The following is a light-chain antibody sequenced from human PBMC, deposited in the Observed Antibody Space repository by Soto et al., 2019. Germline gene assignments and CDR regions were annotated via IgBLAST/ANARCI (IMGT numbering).Light chain of an antibody. J-gene: IGLJ2*01. V-gene: IGLV2-14*01. CDR2: EVS. CDR3: SSFTSSNTWI. CDR1: SSDVGGYNH. Sequence: QSVLTQPASVSGSPGQSITISCTGTSSDVGGYNHVSWYQQYPGKAPKLMIYEVSNRPSGVSDRFSGSKSGNTASLTISGLQSEDESDYYCSSFTSSNTWIFGGGTKVTVL.